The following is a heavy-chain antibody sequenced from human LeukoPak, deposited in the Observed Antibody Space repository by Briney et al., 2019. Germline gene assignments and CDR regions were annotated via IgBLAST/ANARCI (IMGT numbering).Heavy chain of an antibody. D-gene: IGHD1-1*01. V-gene: IGHV3-66*01. CDR3: ATSPATGNIYFDL. CDR2: LYSGGNT. Sequence: GGSLRLSCAASGFTVSNNYMGWVRQAPAKGLEWVSVLYSGGNTYYADSVKGRFIISRDNSKNTLYLQMNSLRAEDTAVYYCATSPATGNIYFDLWGRGTLVTVSS. J-gene: IGHJ2*01. CDR1: GFTVSNNY.